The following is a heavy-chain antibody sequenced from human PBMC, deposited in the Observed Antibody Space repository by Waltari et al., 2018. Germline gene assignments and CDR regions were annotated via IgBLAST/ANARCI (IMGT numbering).Heavy chain of an antibody. CDR3: AVSPDTATSRAAFHF. CDR2: IYRSGVT. V-gene: IGHV4-61*02. CDR1: GGSISNLNFY. Sequence: QVQLQESGPGLAKASQTLSLTCDVSGGSISNLNFYWSWIRQPAGQGLEWIGRIYRSGVTDHNPSLRGRATMFLDMSKNQFSLTVDSLIAADTAVYYCAVSPDTATSRAAFHFWGPGTTVSVSS. D-gene: IGHD5-18*01. J-gene: IGHJ6*02.